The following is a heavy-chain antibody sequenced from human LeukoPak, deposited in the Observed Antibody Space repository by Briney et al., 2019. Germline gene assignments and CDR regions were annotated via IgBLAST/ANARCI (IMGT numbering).Heavy chain of an antibody. CDR3: AREPRPRYCSSTSCQTVWYFDL. CDR2: IIPIFGTA. Sequence: GSSVKVSCKASGGTFSSYAISWVRQAPGQGLEWMGGIIPIFGTANYAQKFQGRVTITADESTSTAYMELSSLRSEDTAVYYCAREPRPRYCSSTSCQTVWYFDLWGRGTLVTVSS. D-gene: IGHD2-2*01. J-gene: IGHJ2*01. V-gene: IGHV1-69*01. CDR1: GGTFSSYA.